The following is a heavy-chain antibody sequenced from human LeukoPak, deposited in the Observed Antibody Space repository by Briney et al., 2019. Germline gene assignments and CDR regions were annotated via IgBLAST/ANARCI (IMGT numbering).Heavy chain of an antibody. V-gene: IGHV4-61*02. Sequence: TLSLTCTVSGDSISSGDYYWSWIRQPAGKGLEWIGRISSSGSTNYNPSLKSRVTISVDTSKNQFSLRLSSVTAADTAVYYCARFTLRWKGDYWGQGTLVTVSS. CDR1: GDSISSGDYY. J-gene: IGHJ4*02. CDR2: ISSSGST. CDR3: ARFTLRWKGDY. D-gene: IGHD4-23*01.